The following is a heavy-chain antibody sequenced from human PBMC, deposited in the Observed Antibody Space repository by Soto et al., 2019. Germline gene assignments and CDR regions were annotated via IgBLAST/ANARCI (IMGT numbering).Heavy chain of an antibody. CDR3: ASEAAAGTYCFDY. V-gene: IGHV4-61*01. CDR2: IYYSGST. J-gene: IGHJ4*02. Sequence: SETLSLTCTVSGGSVSSGSYYWSWIRQPPGKGLEWIGYIYYSGSTNYNPSFKSRVTISVDTSKNQFSLKLSSVTAADTAVYYCASEAAAGTYCFDYWGQGTLVTVSS. CDR1: GGSVSSGSYY. D-gene: IGHD6-13*01.